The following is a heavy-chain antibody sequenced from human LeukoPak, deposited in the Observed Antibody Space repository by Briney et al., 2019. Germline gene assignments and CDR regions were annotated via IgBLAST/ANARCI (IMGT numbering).Heavy chain of an antibody. V-gene: IGHV3-48*01. J-gene: IGHJ4*02. CDR1: GFTFSSCG. Sequence: GGSLRLSCAASGFTFSSCGMHWVRQAPGKGLEWVSYISSSSSTIYYADSVKGRFTISRDNAKNSLYLQMNSLRAEDTAVYYCARDRWGSGWYKGDYWGQGTLVTVSS. D-gene: IGHD6-19*01. CDR2: ISSSSSTI. CDR3: ARDRWGSGWYKGDY.